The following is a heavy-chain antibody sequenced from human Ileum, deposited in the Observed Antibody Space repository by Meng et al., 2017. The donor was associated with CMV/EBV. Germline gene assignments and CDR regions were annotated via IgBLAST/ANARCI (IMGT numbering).Heavy chain of an antibody. Sequence: QVQLQQWGAGLLKPSETLSLTCAVYGGSFSGCYWSWIRQPPGKGLEWIGEINHSGSTNYNPSLKSRVTISVDTSKNQFSLKLSSVTAADTAVYYCARGVAGGPFDYWGQGTLVTVSS. J-gene: IGHJ4*02. V-gene: IGHV4-34*01. CDR1: GGSFSGCY. D-gene: IGHD2-15*01. CDR3: ARGVAGGPFDY. CDR2: INHSGST.